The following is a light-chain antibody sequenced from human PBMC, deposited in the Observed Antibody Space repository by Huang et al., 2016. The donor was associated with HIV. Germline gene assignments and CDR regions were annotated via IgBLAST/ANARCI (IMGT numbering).Light chain of an antibody. CDR3: QQYNNWPPRYT. J-gene: IGKJ2*01. CDR1: QSVSSN. CDR2: GAS. V-gene: IGKV3-15*01. Sequence: ETVMTQSPAILSVSPGERATLSCRASQSVSSNLAWYQQKPGQAPRLLMYGASTRASGIPPRVSGSGSGAEFTLTISGLQSEDFAIYYCQQYNNWPPRYTFGQGTKLEIK.